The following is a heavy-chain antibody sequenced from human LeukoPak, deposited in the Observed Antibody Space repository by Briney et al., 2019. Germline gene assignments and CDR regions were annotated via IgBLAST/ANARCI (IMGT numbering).Heavy chain of an antibody. V-gene: IGHV1-18*01. CDR1: VYTFSTYG. J-gene: IGHJ4*02. Sequence: EASVKVSCKASVYTFSTYGITWVRQAPGQGLEWMGWISTYNGHTNYAQNLQGRVTMTTDTSTSTGYMELRSLRSDDTAVYYCAREEGDYGDFFDYWGQGTLVTVSS. D-gene: IGHD4-17*01. CDR3: AREEGDYGDFFDY. CDR2: ISTYNGHT.